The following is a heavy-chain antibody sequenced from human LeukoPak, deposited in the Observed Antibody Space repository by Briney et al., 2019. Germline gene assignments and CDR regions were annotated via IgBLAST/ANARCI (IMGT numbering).Heavy chain of an antibody. V-gene: IGHV4-59*01. CDR1: GGSINFYY. CDR2: IYYSGTT. Sequence: PSETLSLTCTVSGGSINFYYWSWIRQSPGKGLEWIGYIYYSGTTKYNPSLKSRVTISIDTSKNQFSLNLRSVTPADTAVYYCARNLHVSGYYGEYYFDYWGQGTLVTVSS. J-gene: IGHJ4*02. D-gene: IGHD3-22*01. CDR3: ARNLHVSGYYGEYYFDY.